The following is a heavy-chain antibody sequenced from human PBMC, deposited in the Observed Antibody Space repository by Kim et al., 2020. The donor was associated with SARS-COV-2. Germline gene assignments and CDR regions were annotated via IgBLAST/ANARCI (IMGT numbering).Heavy chain of an antibody. CDR1: GGSFSGYY. Sequence: SETLSLTCAVYGGSFSGYYWSWIRQPPGKGLEWIGEINHSGSTNYNPSLKSRVTISVDTSKNQFSLKLSSVTAADTAVYYCAREEDIVVVPAARRVSWFDPWGQGTLVTVSS. V-gene: IGHV4-34*01. CDR3: AREEDIVVVPAARRVSWFDP. J-gene: IGHJ5*02. CDR2: INHSGST. D-gene: IGHD2-2*01.